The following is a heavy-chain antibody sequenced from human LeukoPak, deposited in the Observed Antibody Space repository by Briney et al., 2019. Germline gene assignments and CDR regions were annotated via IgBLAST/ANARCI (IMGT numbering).Heavy chain of an antibody. V-gene: IGHV1-69*13. D-gene: IGHD3-3*01. CDR2: IIPIFGTA. J-gene: IGHJ4*02. Sequence: GASVKVSYKASGGTFSSYAISWVRQAPGQGLEWMGGIIPIFGTANYAQKFQGRVTITADESTSTAYMELSSLRSEDTAVYYCASVRKGRFLEWLLQPFDYWGQGTLVTVSS. CDR3: ASVRKGRFLEWLLQPFDY. CDR1: GGTFSSYA.